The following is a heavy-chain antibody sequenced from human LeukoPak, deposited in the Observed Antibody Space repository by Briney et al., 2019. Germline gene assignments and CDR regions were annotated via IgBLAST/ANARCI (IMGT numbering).Heavy chain of an antibody. CDR3: ARDRDGKDY. CDR1: GFAFSDSW. CDR2: IQQNGIEK. Sequence: GGSLRLSCAPSGFAFSDSWMSWVRQAPGKGLEWVASIQQNGIEKYYVDSVKGRFTISRDNAKNSLDLQMNSLTAEDTGVYYCARDRDGKDYWGQGTLVTVSS. D-gene: IGHD1-1*01. V-gene: IGHV3-7*03. J-gene: IGHJ4*02.